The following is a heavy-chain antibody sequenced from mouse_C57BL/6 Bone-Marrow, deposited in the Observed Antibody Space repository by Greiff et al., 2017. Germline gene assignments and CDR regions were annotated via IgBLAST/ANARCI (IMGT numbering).Heavy chain of an antibody. CDR3: ARSYYGSSYDAMDY. CDR2: ISSGSSTI. Sequence: EVKVVESGGGLVKPGGSLKLSCAASGFTFSDYGMHWVRQAPEKGLEWVAYISSGSSTIYYADTVKGRFTISRDNAENTLFLQRTSLRSEDTAMYYCARSYYGSSYDAMDYWGQGTSVTVSS. CDR1: GFTFSDYG. V-gene: IGHV5-17*01. J-gene: IGHJ4*01. D-gene: IGHD1-1*01.